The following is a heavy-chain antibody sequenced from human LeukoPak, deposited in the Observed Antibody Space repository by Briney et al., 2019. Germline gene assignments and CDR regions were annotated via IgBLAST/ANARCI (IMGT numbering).Heavy chain of an antibody. D-gene: IGHD1-1*01. V-gene: IGHV3-64*01. Sequence: PGGSLRLSFAASGFTFSSYAMHWVRQAPGKGLEYVSAISSNGGSTYYANSVKGRFTISRDNSKNTLYLQMGSLRAEDMAVYYCARDQGNLEYYCMDVWGKGTTVTVSS. CDR2: ISSNGGST. J-gene: IGHJ6*03. CDR3: ARDQGNLEYYCMDV. CDR1: GFTFSSYA.